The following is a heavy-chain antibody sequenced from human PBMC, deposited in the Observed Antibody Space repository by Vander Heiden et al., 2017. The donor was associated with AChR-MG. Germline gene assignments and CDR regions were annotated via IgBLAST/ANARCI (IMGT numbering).Heavy chain of an antibody. V-gene: IGHV4-30-4*01. Sequence: QVQLPESGPGLVTPSLTLSLTCPVSSGSISRGDYYGSWIRQPPGKGLEWIGYINYSGSTYYNPSLKRRVTISVDTSKNQFSLKLSSVTAADTAVYYCARELDLDVWGQGTTVTVSS. CDR1: SGSISRGDYY. CDR2: INYSGST. J-gene: IGHJ6*02. CDR3: ARELDLDV. D-gene: IGHD1-1*01.